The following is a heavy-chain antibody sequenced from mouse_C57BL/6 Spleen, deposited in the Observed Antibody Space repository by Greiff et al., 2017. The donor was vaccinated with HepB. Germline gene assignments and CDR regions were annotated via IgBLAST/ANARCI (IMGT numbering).Heavy chain of an antibody. V-gene: IGHV1-53*01. CDR3: AREEIYYGNYDAMDY. Sequence: VQLQQPGTELVKPGASVKLSCKASGYTFTSHWMHWVKQRPGQGLEWIGNINPSNGGTNYNEKFKSKATLTVDKSSSTAYMQLSSLTSEDSAVYYCAREEIYYGNYDAMDYWGQGTSVTVSS. CDR2: INPSNGGT. J-gene: IGHJ4*01. CDR1: GYTFTSHW. D-gene: IGHD2-1*01.